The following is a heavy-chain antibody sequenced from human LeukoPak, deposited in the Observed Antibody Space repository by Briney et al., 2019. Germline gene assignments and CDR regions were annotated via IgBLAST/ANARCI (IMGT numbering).Heavy chain of an antibody. J-gene: IGHJ2*01. CDR2: IYFSGIT. CDR1: DGSISDYY. CDR3: ARVAVGYNVNWYFDL. D-gene: IGHD5-24*01. V-gene: IGHV4-59*01. Sequence: SETLSLTCTVSDGSISDYYWSWIRQPPGKGLEWIGYIYFSGITNYNPSLKSRVTISLDTSKDQFSLRLRSVTAADTAVYYCARVAVGYNVNWYFDLWGRGTLVTVSS.